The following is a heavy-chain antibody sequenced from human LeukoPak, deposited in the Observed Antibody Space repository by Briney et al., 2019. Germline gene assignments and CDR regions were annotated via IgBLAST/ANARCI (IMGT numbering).Heavy chain of an antibody. J-gene: IGHJ3*02. CDR3: AKSENGGAFDI. D-gene: IGHD1-1*01. CDR2: IIPIFGTA. CDR1: GGTFSSYA. V-gene: IGHV1-69*13. Sequence: GASVNVSCKASGGTFSSYAISWVRQAPGQGLEWMGGIIPIFGTANYAQKFQGRVTITADESTSTAYMELSSLRSEDTAVYYCAKSENGGAFDIWGQGTMVTVSS.